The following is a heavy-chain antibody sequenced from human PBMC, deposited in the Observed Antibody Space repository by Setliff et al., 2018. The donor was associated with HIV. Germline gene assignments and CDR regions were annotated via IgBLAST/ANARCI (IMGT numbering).Heavy chain of an antibody. D-gene: IGHD4-17*01. V-gene: IGHV4-61*02. CDR2: IYGTGST. CDR1: GGSISDGGYY. CDR3: ARVVPEVVYGAYWFDP. Sequence: SETLSLTCSVSGGSISDGGYYWSWIRQPAGKGLEWIGRIYGTGSTTYSPSFQSRVSMSIDTSKNQFSLTLTSVTAADTAVYYCARVVPEVVYGAYWFDPWGQGTLVTVSS. J-gene: IGHJ5*02.